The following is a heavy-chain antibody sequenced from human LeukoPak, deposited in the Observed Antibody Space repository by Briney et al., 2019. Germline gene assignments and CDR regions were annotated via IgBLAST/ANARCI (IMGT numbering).Heavy chain of an antibody. CDR3: ARDTSAAYDYGYHWFDP. V-gene: IGHV4-61*08. D-gene: IGHD3-10*01. CDR2: ISNSGST. CDR1: GGSISSGGYY. J-gene: IGHJ5*02. Sequence: PSETLSLTCTVSGGSISSGGYYWNWIRQPPGQGLEWIGYISNSGSTIYNPSLKSRVTISKNTSKNQISLTLNSVTAADTAVYYCARDTSAAYDYGYHWFDPWGQGTLVTVSS.